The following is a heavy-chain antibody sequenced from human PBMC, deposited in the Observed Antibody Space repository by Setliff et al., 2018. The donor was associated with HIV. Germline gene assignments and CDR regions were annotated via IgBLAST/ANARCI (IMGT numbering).Heavy chain of an antibody. Sequence: ASVKVSCKASTNTFLNYGISWVRQAPGQGLEWMGWISVHNDNSNYAQRFRDRVTMTTDIPTSTAYMELRGLRSDDTAVYYCARDVGYCTATSCQMGFDYWGQGTLVTVSS. CDR2: ISVHNDNS. V-gene: IGHV1-18*01. CDR1: TNTFLNYG. D-gene: IGHD2-8*02. J-gene: IGHJ4*02. CDR3: ARDVGYCTATSCQMGFDY.